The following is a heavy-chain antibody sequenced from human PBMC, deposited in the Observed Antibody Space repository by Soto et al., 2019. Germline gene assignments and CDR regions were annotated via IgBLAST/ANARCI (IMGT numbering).Heavy chain of an antibody. Sequence: GESLKISCKGSGYTFTDYWIGWVRQLPGKGLEWMGIIYPGDSDTRYSPSFQGHVTITVDKSTNTAYLQWNTLRASDTAMYYCARHISNSRYYYYAMDVWGQGTTVTVSS. J-gene: IGHJ6*02. CDR3: ARHISNSRYYYYAMDV. D-gene: IGHD4-4*01. CDR2: IYPGDSDT. V-gene: IGHV5-51*01. CDR1: GYTFTDYW.